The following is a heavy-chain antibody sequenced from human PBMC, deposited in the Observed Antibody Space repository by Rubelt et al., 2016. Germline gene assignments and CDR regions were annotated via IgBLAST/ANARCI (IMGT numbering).Heavy chain of an antibody. V-gene: IGHV1-18*04. CDR1: GYTFTGYY. CDR3: ARDLYKGPRWLVAY. Sequence: QVQLVQSGAEVKKPGASVKVSCKASGYTFTGYYMHWVRQAPGQGLEWMGWISAYNGNTNYAQKLQGRVTMTTDTSTRTAYMERRSLRSDDTAVYYCARDLYKGPRWLVAYWGQGTLVTVSS. D-gene: IGHD6-19*01. J-gene: IGHJ4*02. CDR2: ISAYNGNT.